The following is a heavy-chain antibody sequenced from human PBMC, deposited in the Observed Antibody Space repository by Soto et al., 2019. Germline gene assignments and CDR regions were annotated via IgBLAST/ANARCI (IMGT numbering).Heavy chain of an antibody. CDR1: GFTFSSYA. J-gene: IGHJ4*02. CDR2: ISGSGGST. CDR3: AKDQVVITTEVRYDYFDY. V-gene: IGHV3-23*01. D-gene: IGHD3-22*01. Sequence: GGSLRLSCAASGFTFSSYAMSWVRQAPGKGLEWVSAISGSGGSTYYADSVKGRFTISRDNSKNTLYLQMNSLRAEDTAVYYCAKDQVVITTEVRYDYFDYWGQGTLVTVSS.